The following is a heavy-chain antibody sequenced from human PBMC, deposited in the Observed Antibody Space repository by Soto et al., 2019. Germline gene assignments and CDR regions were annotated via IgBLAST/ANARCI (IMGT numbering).Heavy chain of an antibody. CDR1: GFTFIDYY. J-gene: IGHJ3*02. CDR2: ISSSSSYT. CDR3: ESISGFDAFDI. D-gene: IGHD3-9*01. Sequence: GGSLRLSCAASGFTFIDYYMSWIRQAPGKGQEWVSYISSSSSYTNYADSVKGRFTISRDNAKNSLYLQMNSLRAEDTAVYYCESISGFDAFDIWGQGKMVTVSS. V-gene: IGHV3-11*06.